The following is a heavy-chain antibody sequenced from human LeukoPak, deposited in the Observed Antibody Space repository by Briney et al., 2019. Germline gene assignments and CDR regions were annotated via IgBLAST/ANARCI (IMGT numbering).Heavy chain of an antibody. CDR2: ISSTGTTT. CDR1: GFTLTSYE. V-gene: IGHV3-48*03. J-gene: IGHJ4*02. Sequence: GGSLRLSCAASGFTLTSYEMNWVRQAPGKGLEWVSYISSTGTTTYYADSVKGRFTISRDSAKNSVYLQMNSLRAEDTAVYYCARGAVGADYWGQGTLVTVSS. D-gene: IGHD3-16*01. CDR3: ARGAVGADY.